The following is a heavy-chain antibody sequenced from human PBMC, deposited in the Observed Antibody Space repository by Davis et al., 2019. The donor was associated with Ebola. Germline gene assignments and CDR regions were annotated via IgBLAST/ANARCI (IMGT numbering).Heavy chain of an antibody. J-gene: IGHJ4*02. CDR1: GFTFSSYG. CDR2: ISYDGSNK. Sequence: GESLKISCAASGFTFSSYGMHWVRQAPGKGLEWVAVISYDGSNKYYADSVKGRLTISRDNTKNTLYLQMNSLRAEDTAVYYCARDRGLRRQYYFDYWGQGTLVTVSS. D-gene: IGHD4-17*01. V-gene: IGHV3-30*03. CDR3: ARDRGLRRQYYFDY.